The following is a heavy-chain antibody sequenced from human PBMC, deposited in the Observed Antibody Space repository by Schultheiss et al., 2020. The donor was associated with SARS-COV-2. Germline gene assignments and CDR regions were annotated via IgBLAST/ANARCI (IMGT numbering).Heavy chain of an antibody. D-gene: IGHD3-3*01. CDR1: GFSLSTSGVG. Sequence: SGPTLVKPTQTLTLTCTFSGFSLSTSGVGVGWIRQPPGKALEWLALIYWDDDKRYSPSLKSRLTITKDTSKNQVVLTMTNMDPVDTATYYCPHQRFGVAYHYNWFDPWGQGTLVTVSS. CDR2: IYWDDDK. V-gene: IGHV2-5*02. CDR3: PHQRFGVAYHYNWFDP. J-gene: IGHJ5*02.